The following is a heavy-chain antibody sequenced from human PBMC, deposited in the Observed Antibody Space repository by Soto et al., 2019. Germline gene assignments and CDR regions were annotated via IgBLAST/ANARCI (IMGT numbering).Heavy chain of an antibody. CDR3: AVRPDY. CDR2: ISWNSGSI. Sequence: EVQLVESGGGLVQPGRSLRLSCAASGFTFDDYAMHWVRQAPGKGMEWVSGISWNSGSIGYADSVKGRFTISRDNAKNSLYLQMNSLRAEDTALYYCAVRPDYWGQGTLVTVSS. CDR1: GFTFDDYA. J-gene: IGHJ4*02. V-gene: IGHV3-9*01.